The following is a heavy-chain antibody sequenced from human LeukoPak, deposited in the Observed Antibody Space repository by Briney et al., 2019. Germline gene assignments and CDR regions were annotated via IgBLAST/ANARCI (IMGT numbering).Heavy chain of an antibody. CDR2: IKQDGSEK. J-gene: IGHJ4*02. Sequence: PGGSLRLSCAASGFTFSSYWMSWVRQAPGKGLEWVANIKQDGSEKYYVDSVKGRFTISRDNAKNSLYLQMNSLRAEDTAVYYCARDGLSDIVVVVASFDYWGQGTLVTVPS. V-gene: IGHV3-7*01. CDR1: GFTFSSYW. D-gene: IGHD2-15*01. CDR3: ARDGLSDIVVVVASFDY.